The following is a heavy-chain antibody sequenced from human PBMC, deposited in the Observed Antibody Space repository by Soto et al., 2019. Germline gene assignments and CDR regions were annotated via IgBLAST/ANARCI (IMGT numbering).Heavy chain of an antibody. Sequence: QVQLVQSGAEVKKPGASVKVSCKTSGYTFTNYGINWVRQAPGQGLEWMGWISAYNGNTHYAQKLQGRVTMTTYTSTSTAYMELRSLRSDDTAVYYCARVPTPTYGDSAKNNWFDPWGQGTLVTVSS. CDR3: ARVPTPTYGDSAKNNWFDP. CDR2: ISAYNGNT. J-gene: IGHJ5*02. V-gene: IGHV1-18*04. D-gene: IGHD4-17*01. CDR1: GYTFTNYG.